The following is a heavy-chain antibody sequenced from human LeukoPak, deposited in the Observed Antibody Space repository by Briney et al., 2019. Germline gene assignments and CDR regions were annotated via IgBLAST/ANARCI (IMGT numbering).Heavy chain of an antibody. Sequence: KTGGSLRLSCAASGFTFSNAWMSWVRQAPGKGLEWVGRIKSKTDGGTTDYAAPVKGRFTISRGDSKNTLYLQMNSLKTEDTAVYYCTTDPPIYGAPPFDYWGQGTLVTVSS. CDR3: TTDPPIYGAPPFDY. J-gene: IGHJ4*02. D-gene: IGHD4-17*01. CDR2: IKSKTDGGTT. V-gene: IGHV3-15*01. CDR1: GFTFSNAW.